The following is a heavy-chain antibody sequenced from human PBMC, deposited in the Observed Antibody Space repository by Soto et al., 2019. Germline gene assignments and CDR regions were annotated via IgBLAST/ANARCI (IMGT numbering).Heavy chain of an antibody. CDR1: GLTFRNYG. V-gene: IGHV3-48*01. CDR2: IGLGSSTK. Sequence: HPGGSLRLSCAASGLTFRNYGMNWVRQAPGKGLEWVSYIGLGSSTKYYADSVEGRFTISRDNAKNSLYLQMNSLRAEDTAVYYCARDQLYYNDISGRPLNAFDVWGQGTMVTVSS. CDR3: ARDQLYYNDISGRPLNAFDV. J-gene: IGHJ3*01. D-gene: IGHD3-22*01.